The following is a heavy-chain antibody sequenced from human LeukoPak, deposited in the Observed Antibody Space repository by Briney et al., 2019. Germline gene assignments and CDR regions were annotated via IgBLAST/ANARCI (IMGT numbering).Heavy chain of an antibody. CDR3: ARLWTGNGYYFDY. D-gene: IGHD3/OR15-3a*01. Sequence: SETLSLTCTVSGGSIYSSSYHWGWIRQPPGKGLEWIGNIYYSGSTYYNPSLKSRVTISVDPSKNQFSLKLNSVTAADTAVYYCARLWTGNGYYFDYWGQGTLVTVSS. CDR2: IYYSGST. J-gene: IGHJ4*02. V-gene: IGHV4-39*01. CDR1: GGSIYSSSYH.